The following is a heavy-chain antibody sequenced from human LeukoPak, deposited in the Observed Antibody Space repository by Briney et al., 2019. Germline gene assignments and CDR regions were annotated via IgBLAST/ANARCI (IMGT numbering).Heavy chain of an antibody. D-gene: IGHD3-22*01. CDR1: GYTFTGYY. J-gene: IGHJ6*03. V-gene: IGHV1-2*02. Sequence: GASVKVSCKASGYTFTGYYMHWVRQAPGQGLEWMGWINPNSGGTNYAQKFQGRVTMTRDTSISTAYMELSRLRSDDTAVYYCARDTDSSGYSYYYYMDVWGKGTTVTVSS. CDR3: ARDTDSSGYSYYYYMDV. CDR2: INPNSGGT.